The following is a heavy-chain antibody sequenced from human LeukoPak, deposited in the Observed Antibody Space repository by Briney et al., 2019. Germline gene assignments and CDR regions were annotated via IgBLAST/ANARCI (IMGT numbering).Heavy chain of an antibody. CDR2: TYYRSKWYN. CDR3: ARARGYFDL. J-gene: IGHJ2*01. CDR1: GDSVSSNSAA. V-gene: IGHV6-1*01. Sequence: SQTLSLTCAISGDSVSSNSAAWGWIRQSPSRGLEWLGRTYYRSKWYNNSAVSVKSRITINADTSKNQFSLQLNSVTPDATTVYYCARARGYFDLSGRGTLVTVSS.